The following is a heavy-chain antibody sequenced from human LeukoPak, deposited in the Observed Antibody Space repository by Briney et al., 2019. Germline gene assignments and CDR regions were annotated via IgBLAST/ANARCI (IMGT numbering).Heavy chain of an antibody. J-gene: IGHJ4*02. CDR2: ISGSGGST. CDR3: ANRIEAAAAPGEDY. D-gene: IGHD6-13*01. CDR1: GSTFSSYA. V-gene: IGHV3-23*01. Sequence: PGGSLRLSCAASGSTFSSYAMSWVRQAPGKGLEWVSAISGSGGSTYYADSVKGRFTISRDNSKNTLYLQMNSLRAEDTAVYYCANRIEAAAAPGEDYWGQGTLVTVSS.